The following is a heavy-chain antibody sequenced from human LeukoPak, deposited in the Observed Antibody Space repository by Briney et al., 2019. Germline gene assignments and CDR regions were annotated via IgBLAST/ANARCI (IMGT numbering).Heavy chain of an antibody. CDR1: GCPLSTYY. CDR3: ARSFYGYSFDY. CDR2: IYYSGST. Sequence: SESLSLTCMVSGCPLSTYYWSSIRQPPGKGLEWIGYIYYSGSTNYNSSLKRRVTISVDTSKNQFSLNLNSVTAADTAVYYCARSFYGYSFDYWGQGTLVTVSS. J-gene: IGHJ4*02. V-gene: IGHV4-59*01. D-gene: IGHD4-17*01.